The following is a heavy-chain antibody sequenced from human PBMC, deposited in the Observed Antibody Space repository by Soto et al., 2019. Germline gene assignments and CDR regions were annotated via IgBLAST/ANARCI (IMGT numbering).Heavy chain of an antibody. CDR1: GDSISRNGYF. CDR3: ARGTMLRGPGYYYAMDV. Sequence: SSETLSLTCSVSGDSISRNGYFWTWIRQHPGKGLEWIGYIYYDGRSYYTPSLKSRVIISVDTSKNQFSLNLTAVTAADTAVYYCARGTMLRGPGYYYAMDVWGQGTTVTV. J-gene: IGHJ6*02. D-gene: IGHD3-10*01. CDR2: IYYDGRS. V-gene: IGHV4-31*03.